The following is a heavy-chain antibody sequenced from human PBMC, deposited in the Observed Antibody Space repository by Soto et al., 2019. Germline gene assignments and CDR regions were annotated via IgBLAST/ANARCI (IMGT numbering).Heavy chain of an antibody. CDR1: GYTFTAYA. V-gene: IGHV1-3*05. CDR3: ARAVAVPADFDY. Sequence: QVQLAQSGAEEKKPGASVKVSCKASGYTFTAYAMHWVRQAPGQRLEWMGWINAGNGNTKYSQKFQGRVTITRDTSASTAYMELSSLRSEDTAVYYCARAVAVPADFDYWGQGTLVTVSS. CDR2: INAGNGNT. J-gene: IGHJ4*02. D-gene: IGHD6-19*01.